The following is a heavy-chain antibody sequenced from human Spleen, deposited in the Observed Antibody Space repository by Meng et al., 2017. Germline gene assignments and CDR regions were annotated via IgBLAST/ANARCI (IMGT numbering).Heavy chain of an antibody. V-gene: IGHV4-34*01. CDR1: GGSFSTYY. Sequence: QVQLQQWGAGLLKPSETLSLTCAVYGGSFSTYYWSWIRQPPGKGLEWIGEINHSGSTKYNPSLKSRVTISVDTSKNHFSLKLSSVTAADTAVYYCARGRFSSSRRGVDYWGQGTLVTVSS. J-gene: IGHJ4*02. CDR2: INHSGST. CDR3: ARGRFSSSRRGVDY. D-gene: IGHD6-6*01.